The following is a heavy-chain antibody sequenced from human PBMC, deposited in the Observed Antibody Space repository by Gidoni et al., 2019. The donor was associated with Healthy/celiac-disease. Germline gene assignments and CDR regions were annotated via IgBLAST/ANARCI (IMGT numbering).Heavy chain of an antibody. CDR2: ISSSGSTI. Sequence: VQLLESGGVLVQPGGSLRLSCAASGFTFSSYEMNWVRQAPGKGLEWVSYISSSGSTIYYADSVKGRFTSSRDNAKNSLYLQMNSLRAEDTAVYYCAREAAAGDFVDYWGQGTLVTVSS. D-gene: IGHD6-13*01. V-gene: IGHV3-48*03. CDR3: AREAAAGDFVDY. CDR1: GFTFSSYE. J-gene: IGHJ4*02.